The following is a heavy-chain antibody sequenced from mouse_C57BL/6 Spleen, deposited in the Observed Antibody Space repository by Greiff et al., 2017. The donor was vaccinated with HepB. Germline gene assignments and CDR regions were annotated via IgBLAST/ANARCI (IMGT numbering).Heavy chain of an antibody. CDR3: ALYYSNRDYFDY. J-gene: IGHJ2*01. CDR1: GYTFTSYG. V-gene: IGHV1-81*01. Sequence: QVQLQQSGAELARPGASVKLSCKASGYTFTSYGISWVKQRTGQGLEWIGEIYPSSGNTYYNEKFKGKATLTADKSSSTAYMELRSLTSEDYAVYFYALYYSNRDYFDYWGQGTTLTVSS. D-gene: IGHD2-5*01. CDR2: IYPSSGNT.